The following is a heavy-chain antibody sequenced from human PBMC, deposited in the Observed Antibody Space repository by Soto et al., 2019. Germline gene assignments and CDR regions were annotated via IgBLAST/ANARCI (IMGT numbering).Heavy chain of an antibody. CDR1: GFTFSSYA. Sequence: VGSLRLSCAASGFTFSSYAMSWVRQAPGKGLEWVSAISGSGGSTYYADSVKGRFTISRDNSKNTLYLQMNSLRAEDTAVYYRAKENSKWLGGESYYFDYWGQGTLVTVSS. V-gene: IGHV3-23*01. CDR3: AKENSKWLGGESYYFDY. J-gene: IGHJ4*02. CDR2: ISGSGGST. D-gene: IGHD6-19*01.